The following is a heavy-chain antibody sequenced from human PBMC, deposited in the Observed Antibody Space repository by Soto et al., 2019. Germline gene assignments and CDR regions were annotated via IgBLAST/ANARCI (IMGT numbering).Heavy chain of an antibody. J-gene: IGHJ4*02. CDR2: ITSNGDNT. CDR1: GFTFSNFA. Sequence: PVGSLRLSCSASGFTFSNFAMHWVRQAPGKGLECVSGITSNGDNTYHADSVQGRFTISRDNSKSTLYLQMTSLRVEDTAVYYCVKGNQLLRYYFEYWGRGALVTVSS. CDR3: VKGNQLLRYYFEY. V-gene: IGHV3-64D*06. D-gene: IGHD2-2*01.